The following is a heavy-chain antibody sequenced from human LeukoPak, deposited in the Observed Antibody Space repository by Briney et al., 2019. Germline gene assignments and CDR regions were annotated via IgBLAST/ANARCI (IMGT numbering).Heavy chain of an antibody. V-gene: IGHV4-39*01. D-gene: IGHD5-12*01. CDR1: GFTFSSYW. CDR2: VYYGRTT. J-gene: IGHJ5*01. CDR3: VRHDGRGGATMGAFDS. Sequence: MPGGSLRLSCAASGFTFSSYWMSWIRQSPGKGLEWIGTVYYGRTTYYNPSLDGRVTISLDTSANHFSLQLNSVTAADTAVYYCVRHDGRGGATMGAFDSWGQGSLVTVSS.